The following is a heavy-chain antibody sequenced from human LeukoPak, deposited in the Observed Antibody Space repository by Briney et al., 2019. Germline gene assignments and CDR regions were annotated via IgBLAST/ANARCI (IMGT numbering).Heavy chain of an antibody. CDR2: IYTSGST. J-gene: IGHJ6*03. V-gene: IGHV4-4*07. Sequence: SETLSLTCTVSGGSISSYYWSWIGQPAGKGLGWIGRIYTSGSTNYNPSLKSQVTMSVDTSKNQFPLKLSSVTAADTAVYYCARAEKVYYYYYMDVWGKGTTVTVSS. CDR1: GGSISSYY. CDR3: ARAEKVYYYYYMDV.